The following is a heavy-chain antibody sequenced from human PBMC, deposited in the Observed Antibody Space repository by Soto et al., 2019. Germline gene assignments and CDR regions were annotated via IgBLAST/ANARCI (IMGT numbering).Heavy chain of an antibody. D-gene: IGHD6-19*01. V-gene: IGHV3-74*01. CDR2: INSDGSST. Sequence: EVQLVESGGGLVQPGGSLRLSCAASGFTFSSYWMHWVRQAPGKGLVRVSRINSDGSSTDYADSVKGRFTISRDNAKNTLYLQMNSLRAEDTAVYYCARRTSYSSGRTVNWYFDLWGRGTLVTVSS. CDR1: GFTFSSYW. CDR3: ARRTSYSSGRTVNWYFDL. J-gene: IGHJ2*01.